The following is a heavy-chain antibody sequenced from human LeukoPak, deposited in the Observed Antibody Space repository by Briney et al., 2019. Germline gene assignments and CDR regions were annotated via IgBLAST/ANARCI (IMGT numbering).Heavy chain of an antibody. CDR1: GGSISSGGYY. D-gene: IGHD6-13*01. CDR3: ASPIAAAGTVGY. Sequence: TPSETLSLTCTVSGGSISSGGYYWSWIRQPPGKGLEWIGYIYHSGSTYYNPSLKSRVTISVDRSKNQFSLKLSSVTAADTAVYYCASPIAAAGTVGYWGQGTLVTVSS. J-gene: IGHJ4*02. V-gene: IGHV4-30-2*01. CDR2: IYHSGST.